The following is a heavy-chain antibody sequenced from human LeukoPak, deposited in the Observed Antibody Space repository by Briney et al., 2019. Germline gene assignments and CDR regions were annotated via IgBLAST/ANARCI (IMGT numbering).Heavy chain of an antibody. J-gene: IGHJ4*02. V-gene: IGHV3-7*05. CDR1: ALTFSSYW. CDR3: ARGSTTVTPRNFDY. Sequence: PGGSLRLSCAASALTFSSYWMSWVRQAPGKGLEWVANIKQDGSEKYYVDSVKGRFTISRDNAKNSLYLQMNSLRAEGTAVYYCARGSTTVTPRNFDYWGQGTLVTVSS. D-gene: IGHD4-11*01. CDR2: IKQDGSEK.